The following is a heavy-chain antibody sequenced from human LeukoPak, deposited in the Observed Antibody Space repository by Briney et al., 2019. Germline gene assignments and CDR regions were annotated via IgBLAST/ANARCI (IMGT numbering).Heavy chain of an antibody. CDR3: ARGRLGYCSNTSCYSLLEYYFXY. D-gene: IGHD2-2*01. J-gene: IGHJ4*02. CDR1: GGSISSYY. Sequence: SETLSLTCTVSGGSISSYYWSWIRQPPGKGLEWIGYIYYSGSTNYNPSLKSRVTISVDTSKNQFSLKLSSVTAADTAVYYCARGRLGYCSNTSCYSLLEYYFXYWGXGTLVTVSS. CDR2: IYYSGST. V-gene: IGHV4-59*01.